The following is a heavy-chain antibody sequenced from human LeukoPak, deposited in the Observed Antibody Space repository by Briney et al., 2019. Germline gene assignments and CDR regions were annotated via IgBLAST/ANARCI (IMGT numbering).Heavy chain of an antibody. D-gene: IGHD5-12*01. J-gene: IGHJ4*02. CDR2: IIPIFGTA. CDR3: ARDSGYDYSGGLWYFDY. Sequence: SVKVSCKASGGTFSSYAISWVRQAPGQGLEWMGGIIPIFGTANYAQKFQGRVTITADKSTSTAYMGLSSLRSEDTAVYYCARDSGYDYSGGLWYFDYWGQGTLVTVSS. CDR1: GGTFSSYA. V-gene: IGHV1-69*06.